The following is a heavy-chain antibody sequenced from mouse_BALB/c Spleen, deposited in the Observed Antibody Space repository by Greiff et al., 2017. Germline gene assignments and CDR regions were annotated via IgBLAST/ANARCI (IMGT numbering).Heavy chain of an antibody. CDR3: AGWGGSSYDAMDY. D-gene: IGHD1-1*01. Sequence: VQLQQSGPELVKPGASVKVSCKASGYAFTSYNMYWVKQSHGKSLEWIGYIDPYNGGTSYNQKFKGKATLTVDKSSSTAYMQLNSLTSEDSAVYYCAGWGGSSYDAMDYWGQGTSVTVSS. J-gene: IGHJ4*01. CDR1: GYAFTSYN. CDR2: IDPYNGGT. V-gene: IGHV1S135*01.